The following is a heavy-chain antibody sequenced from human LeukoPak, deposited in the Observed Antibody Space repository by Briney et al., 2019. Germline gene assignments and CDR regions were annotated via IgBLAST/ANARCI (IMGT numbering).Heavy chain of an antibody. CDR1: GFTFSSYS. J-gene: IGHJ5*02. Sequence: GGSLRLSCAASGFTFSSYSMNWVRQAPGKGLEWVSSISSSSSYIYYADSVKGRFTISRDNAKNSLYLQMNSLRAEDTAVYYCARRRDIVVVPAAYNWFDPWGQGTLVTVSS. V-gene: IGHV3-21*01. CDR2: ISSSSSYI. D-gene: IGHD2-2*01. CDR3: ARRRDIVVVPAAYNWFDP.